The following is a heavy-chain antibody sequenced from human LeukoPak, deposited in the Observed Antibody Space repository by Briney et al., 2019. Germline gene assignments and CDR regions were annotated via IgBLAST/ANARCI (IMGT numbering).Heavy chain of an antibody. CDR2: IYYSGST. CDR1: GVSISSSSYY. D-gene: IGHD6-13*01. J-gene: IGHJ4*02. V-gene: IGHV4-39*01. CDR3: ASSYSSSWYYFDY. Sequence: SETLSLTCTVSGVSISSSSYYWGWIRQPPGKGLEWIGSIYYSGSTYYNPSLKSRFTISVDTSKNQFSLKLSSVTAADTAVYYCASSYSSSWYYFDYWGQGTLVTVSS.